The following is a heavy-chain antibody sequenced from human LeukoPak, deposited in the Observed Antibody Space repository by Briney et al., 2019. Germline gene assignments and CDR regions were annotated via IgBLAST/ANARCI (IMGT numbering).Heavy chain of an antibody. Sequence: ASVKVSCKASGYTFTSYGISWVRQAPGQGLEWMGWFSAYNGNTNYAQKLQGRVTMTTDTSTSTAYMELRSLRSDDTAVYYCAREDHYYDSSGYYCDAFDIWGQGTMVTVSS. J-gene: IGHJ3*02. CDR3: AREDHYYDSSGYYCDAFDI. CDR2: FSAYNGNT. CDR1: GYTFTSYG. V-gene: IGHV1-18*01. D-gene: IGHD3-22*01.